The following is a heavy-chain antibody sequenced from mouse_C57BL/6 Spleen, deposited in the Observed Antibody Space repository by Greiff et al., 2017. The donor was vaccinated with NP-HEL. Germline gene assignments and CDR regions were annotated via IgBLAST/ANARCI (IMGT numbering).Heavy chain of an antibody. CDR1: GYTFTSYW. Sequence: QVQLKQPGAELVKPGASVKLSCKASGYTFTSYWMQWVKQRPGQGLEWIGEIDPSDSYTNYNQKFKGKATLTVDTSSSTAYMQLSSLTSEDSAVYYCARKTARDYFDYWGQGTTLTVSS. CDR2: IDPSDSYT. J-gene: IGHJ2*01. CDR3: ARKTARDYFDY. V-gene: IGHV1-50*01.